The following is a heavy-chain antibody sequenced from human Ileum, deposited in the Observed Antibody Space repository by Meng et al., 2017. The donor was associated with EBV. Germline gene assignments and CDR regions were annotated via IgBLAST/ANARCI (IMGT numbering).Heavy chain of an antibody. CDR1: VYSTNGRIYY. V-gene: IGHV4-39*02. Sequence: QLPHQGMDPGLAKPSLPPPFTAPVSVYSTNGRIYYWAWSRQPPGKGLEWIANTDQSGSTYYNPSLKSRVIISIDTAKNEFYLKLISVTAADTAIYYCARDVFYYGSGTDPRRGYWGQGTLVTVSS. CDR3: ARDVFYYGSGTDPRRGY. D-gene: IGHD3-10*01. CDR2: TDQSGST. J-gene: IGHJ4*02.